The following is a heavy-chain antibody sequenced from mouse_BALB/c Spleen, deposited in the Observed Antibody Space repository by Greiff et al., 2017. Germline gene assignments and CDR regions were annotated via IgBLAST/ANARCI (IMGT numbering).Heavy chain of an antibody. D-gene: IGHD2-12*01. CDR1: GFNIKDTY. CDR2: IDPANGNT. Sequence: DVQLQESGAELVKPGASVKLSCTASGFNIKDTYMHWVKQRPEQGLEWIGRIDPANGNTKYDPKFQGKATITADTSSNTAYLQLSSLTSEDTAVYYCALAPYDDGFAYWGQGTLVTVSA. V-gene: IGHV14-3*02. J-gene: IGHJ3*01. CDR3: ALAPYDDGFAY.